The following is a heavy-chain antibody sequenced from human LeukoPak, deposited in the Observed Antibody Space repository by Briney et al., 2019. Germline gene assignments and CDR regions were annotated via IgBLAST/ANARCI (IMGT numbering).Heavy chain of an antibody. J-gene: IGHJ4*02. Sequence: GGSLRLSCAASGFTFRSYGMHWVRQAPGKGLEWVAFIRYDGSNKYYADSVKGRFTISRDNSKNTLYLQMNGLRAEDTAVYYCARGPMRLVRGPYYFDYWGQGTLVTVSS. D-gene: IGHD3-10*01. V-gene: IGHV3-30*02. CDR2: IRYDGSNK. CDR1: GFTFRSYG. CDR3: ARGPMRLVRGPYYFDY.